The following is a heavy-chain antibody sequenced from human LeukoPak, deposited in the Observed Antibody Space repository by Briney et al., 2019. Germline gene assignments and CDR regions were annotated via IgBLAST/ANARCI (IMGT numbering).Heavy chain of an antibody. D-gene: IGHD6-19*01. J-gene: IGHJ4*02. CDR3: ARDLPNRGSGWYIVEYYFDY. CDR2: ISSLSGTI. V-gene: IGHV3-48*01. CDR1: GFTFSSYG. Sequence: GSLRLSCAASGFTFSSYGMNWVRQAPGEGLEWVSYISSLSGTIYYADSVKGRFTISRDNAKNSLYLQMNSLRAEDTAVYYCARDLPNRGSGWYIVEYYFDYWGQGTLVTVSS.